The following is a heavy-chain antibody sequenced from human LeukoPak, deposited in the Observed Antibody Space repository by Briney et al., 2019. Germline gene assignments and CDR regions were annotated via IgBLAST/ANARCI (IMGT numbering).Heavy chain of an antibody. J-gene: IGHJ3*02. Sequence: GGSLRLSCAASGFTFSSYAMSWVRQAPGKGLEWVSAISGSGGSTYYADSVKGRFTISRDNSKNTLYLQMNSLRAEDTAVYYCAKDILRFLEWLHPDAFDIWGQGTMVTVSS. CDR1: GFTFSSYA. D-gene: IGHD3-3*01. CDR2: ISGSGGST. CDR3: AKDILRFLEWLHPDAFDI. V-gene: IGHV3-23*01.